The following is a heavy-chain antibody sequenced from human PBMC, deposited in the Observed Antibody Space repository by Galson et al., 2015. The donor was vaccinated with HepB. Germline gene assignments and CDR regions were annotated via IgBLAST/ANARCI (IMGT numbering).Heavy chain of an antibody. J-gene: IGHJ4*02. CDR3: ARAAK. Sequence: SLRLSCAASGFTFSNYWMSWVRQAPGKGLEWVANIKKDGSDKYYVDSVKGRFTISRDNAKNSMYLQVNNLGVEDTALYYCARAAKWGQRTLVTVSS. CDR2: IKKDGSDK. CDR1: GFTFSNYW. V-gene: IGHV3-7*03.